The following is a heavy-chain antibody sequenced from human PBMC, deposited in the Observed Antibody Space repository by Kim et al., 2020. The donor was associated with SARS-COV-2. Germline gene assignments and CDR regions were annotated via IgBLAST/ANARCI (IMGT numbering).Heavy chain of an antibody. CDR3: ARVLRDTAMSNTIYR. J-gene: IGHJ4*02. Sequence: DSVKGQFTISRENAKNTVYLQMNSLRAEDTAVYYCARVLRDTAMSNTIYRWGQGTLVTVSS. V-gene: IGHV3-74*01. D-gene: IGHD5-18*01.